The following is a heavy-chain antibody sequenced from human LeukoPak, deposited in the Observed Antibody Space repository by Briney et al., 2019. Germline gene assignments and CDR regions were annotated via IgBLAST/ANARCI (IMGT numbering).Heavy chain of an antibody. CDR2: FDPEDGET. D-gene: IGHD1-1*01. Sequence: ASVKVSCKVSGYTLTELSMHWVRQAPGKGLEWMGGFDPEDGETIYAQKFQGRVTMTEDTSTDTAYMELSSLRSEDTAVYYGATVTTPMPDGGMDVWGKGTTVTVSS. V-gene: IGHV1-24*01. CDR1: GYTLTELS. CDR3: ATVTTPMPDGGMDV. J-gene: IGHJ6*04.